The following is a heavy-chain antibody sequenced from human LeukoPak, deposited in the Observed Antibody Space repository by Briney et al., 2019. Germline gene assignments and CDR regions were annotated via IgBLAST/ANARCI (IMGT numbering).Heavy chain of an antibody. CDR2: IYYSGRT. V-gene: IGHV4-39*01. Sequence: SETLSLTCTVSGGSISSSSYYWGWIRQPPGKGLECIGIIYYSGRTYYNPSLKSRVTVSVATSENQFSLKLSSLTAACTAPIFYTRLERGRPEKAFDYWGQGTLVTVSS. CDR3: TRLERGRPEKAFDY. J-gene: IGHJ4*02. D-gene: IGHD1-14*01. CDR1: GGSISSSSYY.